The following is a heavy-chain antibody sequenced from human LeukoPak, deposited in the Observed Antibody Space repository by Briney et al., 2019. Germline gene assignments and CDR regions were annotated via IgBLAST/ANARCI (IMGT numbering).Heavy chain of an antibody. CDR2: IYYSGST. CDR3: ARAPRTGAWDMITFGGVIVHGDAFDF. V-gene: IGHV4-4*07. CDR1: GGSISSYY. D-gene: IGHD3-16*02. Sequence: SETLSLTCTVSGGSISSYYWSWIRQPAGKGLEWIGSIYYSGSTYYNPSLKSRVTVSVDMSKNQFSLQLSSVTAADTAVYYCARAPRTGAWDMITFGGVIVHGDAFDFWGQGTMVTVSS. J-gene: IGHJ3*01.